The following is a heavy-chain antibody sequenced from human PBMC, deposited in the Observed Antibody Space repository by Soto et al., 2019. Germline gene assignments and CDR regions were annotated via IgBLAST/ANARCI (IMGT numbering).Heavy chain of an antibody. CDR1: SGSISSSNW. D-gene: IGHD2-2*01. V-gene: IGHV4-4*02. Sequence: QVQLQESGPGLVKPSGTLSLTCAVSSGSISSSNWWSWVRQPPGKGLEWIGEIYHSGSTNYNPSLKSRVTISVDKSKNQFSLKLSSVTAADTAVYYCARCGSTSSRAAAGLDAFDIWGQGTMVTVSS. CDR3: ARCGSTSSRAAAGLDAFDI. CDR2: IYHSGST. J-gene: IGHJ3*02.